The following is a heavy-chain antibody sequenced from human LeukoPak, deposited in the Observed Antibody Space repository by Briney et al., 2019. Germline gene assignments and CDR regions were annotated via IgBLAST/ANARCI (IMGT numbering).Heavy chain of an antibody. CDR2: IYYSGST. J-gene: IGHJ6*02. V-gene: IGHV4-39*01. Sequence: WVRQAPGKGLEWIGSIYYSGSTYYNPSLKSRVTISVDTPKNQISLKLSSVTAADTAVYYCARRPGMDVWGQGTTVTVSS. CDR3: ARRPGMDV.